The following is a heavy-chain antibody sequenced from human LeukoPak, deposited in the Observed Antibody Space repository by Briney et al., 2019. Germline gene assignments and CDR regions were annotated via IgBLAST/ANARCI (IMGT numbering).Heavy chain of an antibody. CDR2: MSGSGGST. Sequence: GGSLRLSCAASGFTFRSFALSWVRQAPGKGLEWVSGMSGSGGSTHSADSVKGRFTISRDNSRNTLYLQMNTLRAEDTAVYYCAKDREYSYVYDAFDIWGQGTLVTVSS. V-gene: IGHV3-23*01. D-gene: IGHD3-16*01. CDR3: AKDREYSYVYDAFDI. CDR1: GFTFRSFA. J-gene: IGHJ3*02.